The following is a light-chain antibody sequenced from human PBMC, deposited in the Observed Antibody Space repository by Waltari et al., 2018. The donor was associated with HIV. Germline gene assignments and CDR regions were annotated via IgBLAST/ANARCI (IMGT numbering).Light chain of an antibody. Sequence: VSLAPGETATITCRGDNIGSRSVHWYQQKPGQAPVVGIYYDGDRPSGIPERFSGANSGNTATLTISRVEAGDEADYFCQLYHGATDQVVFGGGTKLTVL. J-gene: IGLJ2*01. V-gene: IGLV3-21*04. CDR1: NIGSRS. CDR3: QLYHGATDQVV. CDR2: YDG.